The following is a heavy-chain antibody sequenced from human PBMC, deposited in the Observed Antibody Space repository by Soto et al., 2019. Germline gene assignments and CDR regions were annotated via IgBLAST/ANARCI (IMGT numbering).Heavy chain of an antibody. D-gene: IGHD7-27*01. Sequence: SETLSLTCAVSGDSISSSVWWTWVRQPPGKGLEWIGEVFHTGNTNYSPSLKSRVTMSVDKSTNEFSLKVTSVTAADTAIYYCARKAWVRFDYWGQGALVTVS. CDR2: VFHTGNT. CDR3: ARKAWVRFDY. V-gene: IGHV4-4*02. CDR1: GDSISSSVW. J-gene: IGHJ4*02.